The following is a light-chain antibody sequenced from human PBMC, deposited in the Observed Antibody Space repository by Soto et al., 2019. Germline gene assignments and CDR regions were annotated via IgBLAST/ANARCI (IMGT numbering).Light chain of an antibody. CDR2: SNN. J-gene: IGLJ2*01. Sequence: QSVLTQPPSASGTPGQRVTISCSGSSSNIGSNTVNWYQQLPGTAPKLLIYSNNQRPSGVPDRFSGSKSGTSASLAISGLQSEDEAYYYCAACDDSLNGVVFGGGTKLTVL. CDR1: SSNIGSNT. CDR3: AACDDSLNGVV. V-gene: IGLV1-44*01.